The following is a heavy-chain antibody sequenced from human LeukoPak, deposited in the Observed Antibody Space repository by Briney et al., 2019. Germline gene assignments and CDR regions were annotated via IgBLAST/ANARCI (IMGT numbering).Heavy chain of an antibody. CDR2: IRYDGSNK. D-gene: IGHD3-22*01. CDR3: AKVQGYYDFFDY. CDR1: GFTFSNYA. J-gene: IGHJ4*02. Sequence: PGGSLRLSCVGSGFTFSNYAMHWVRQAPGKGLEWVAFIRYDGSNKYYADSVKGRFTISRDNSKNTLYLQMNSLRAEDTAVYYCAKVQGYYDFFDYWGQGTLVTVSS. V-gene: IGHV3-30*02.